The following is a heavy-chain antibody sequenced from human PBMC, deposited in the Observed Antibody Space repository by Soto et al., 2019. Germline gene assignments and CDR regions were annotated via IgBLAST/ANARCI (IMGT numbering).Heavy chain of an antibody. CDR3: ARDRGMSDCRSTSCYKNNWFDP. D-gene: IGHD2-2*02. Sequence: GGSLRLSCAASGFTFSDYYMSWIRQAPGKELEWVSYISSSGSTIYYADSVKGRFTISRDNAKNSLYLQMNSLRAEDTAVYYSARDRGMSDCRSTSCYKNNWFDPWGQGTLVNVSS. V-gene: IGHV3-11*01. CDR2: ISSSGSTI. CDR1: GFTFSDYY. J-gene: IGHJ5*02.